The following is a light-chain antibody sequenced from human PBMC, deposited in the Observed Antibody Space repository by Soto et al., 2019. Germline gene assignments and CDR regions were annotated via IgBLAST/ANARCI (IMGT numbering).Light chain of an antibody. CDR2: EVS. V-gene: IGLV2-14*01. Sequence: QSVLTQPASVSGSPGQSITISCTGTSSDVGGYNYVSWYQQHPGKAPKLMIYEVSNWPSGVSNRFSGSKSGNTPPLTISAPQPEDQADYSCSSFTSSSTLNVFGTGTKFTVL. CDR1: SSDVGGYNY. J-gene: IGLJ1*01. CDR3: SSFTSSSTLNV.